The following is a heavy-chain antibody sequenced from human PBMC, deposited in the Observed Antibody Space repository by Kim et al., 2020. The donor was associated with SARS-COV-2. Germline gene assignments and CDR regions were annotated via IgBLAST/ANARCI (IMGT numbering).Heavy chain of an antibody. D-gene: IGHD6-25*01. J-gene: IGHJ4*02. CDR3: ARVTLRSATMGL. Sequence: YYADSVKGRFTISRDNAKNSLYLQMNSLRDEGTAVYYCARVTLRSATMGLWGQGTLVTVSS. V-gene: IGHV3-48*02.